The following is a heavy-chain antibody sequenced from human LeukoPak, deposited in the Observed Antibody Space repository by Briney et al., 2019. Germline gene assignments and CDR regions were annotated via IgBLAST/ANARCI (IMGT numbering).Heavy chain of an antibody. CDR2: ISGSGGST. D-gene: IGHD3-10*01. V-gene: IGHV3-23*01. Sequence: GGTLRLSCAASGFTFSSYGMSWVRQAPGKGLEWVSAISGSGGSTYYADSVKGRFTISRDNSKNTLYLQMNSLRAEDTALYYCARLWFGELLGPFDIWGQGTMVTVSS. J-gene: IGHJ3*02. CDR3: ARLWFGELLGPFDI. CDR1: GFTFSSYG.